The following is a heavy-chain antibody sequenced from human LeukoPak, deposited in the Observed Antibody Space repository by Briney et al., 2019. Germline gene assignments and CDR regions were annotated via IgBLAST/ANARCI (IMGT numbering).Heavy chain of an antibody. CDR2: ISSSSSYI. Sequence: GGSLRLSRAASGFTFSSYSINWVRQAPGKGLEWVSSISSSSSYIYYADSLKGRFTSSRDNAKNSLYLQMNSLRAEDTAVYYCARDLGYCSGGSCYYYGMDVWGQGTTVTVSS. CDR1: GFTFSSYS. CDR3: ARDLGYCSGGSCYYYGMDV. J-gene: IGHJ6*02. D-gene: IGHD2-15*01. V-gene: IGHV3-21*01.